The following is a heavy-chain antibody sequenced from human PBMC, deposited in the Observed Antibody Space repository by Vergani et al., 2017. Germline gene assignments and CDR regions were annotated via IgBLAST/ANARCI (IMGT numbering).Heavy chain of an antibody. D-gene: IGHD2-2*01. V-gene: IGHV3-53*02. J-gene: IGHJ3*01. CDR3: ARXSGVVPAAIGAFDV. CDR2: IYSDGST. CDR1: GFTVSTNY. Sequence: EVQLVETGGGLIQPGGSLRLSCAASGFTVSTNYMTWVRQAPGKGLEWVSIIYSDGSTYYADSVKGRFTISRDNYKNTLYLQMNSLRAEDTAVYYCARXSGVVPAAIGAFDVWGQGTMVTVSS.